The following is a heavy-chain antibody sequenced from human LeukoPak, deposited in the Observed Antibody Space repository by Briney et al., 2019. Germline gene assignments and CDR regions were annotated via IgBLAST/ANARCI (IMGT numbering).Heavy chain of an antibody. CDR1: GFTFSKYR. CDR3: ARSRYTVATWSLHY. V-gene: IGHV3-7*01. Sequence: PGGSLRLACVVSGFTFSKYRMTWVRQAPGKGLEWVANINQDGSDIYYLDSLGGRFTISRDNAAGSVFLHLDNLTVEDTAVYYCARSRYTVATWSLHYWGRGTRVTVSS. J-gene: IGHJ4*02. CDR2: INQDGSDI. D-gene: IGHD4-23*01.